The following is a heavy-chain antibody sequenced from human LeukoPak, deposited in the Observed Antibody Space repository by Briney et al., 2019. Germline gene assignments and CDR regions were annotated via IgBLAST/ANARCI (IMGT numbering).Heavy chain of an antibody. CDR3: ARDVDWFDP. J-gene: IGHJ5*02. CDR1: GVSVSSGSYY. CDR2: IYYSGST. Sequence: SETLSLTCTVSGVSVSSGSYYWSWIRQPPGKGLEWIGYIYYSGSTNYNPSLKSRVTISVDTSKNQFSLKLSSVTAADTAVYYCARDVDWFDPWGQGTLVTVSS. V-gene: IGHV4-61*01.